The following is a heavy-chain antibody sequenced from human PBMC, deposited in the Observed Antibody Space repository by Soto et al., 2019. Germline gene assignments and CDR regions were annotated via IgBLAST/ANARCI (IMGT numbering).Heavy chain of an antibody. D-gene: IGHD3-10*01. J-gene: IGHJ4*02. CDR2: IYYSGST. CDR1: GGSISSSSYY. V-gene: IGHV4-39*01. Sequence: QLQLQESGPGLVKPSETLSLTCTVSGGSISSSSYYWGWIRQPPGKGLEWIGSIYYSGSTYYNPSIKSRVTVSVDTSKNQFSLKLSSVTAVDTAMYVSASHSTVLLTRDHFDYWGQGTLVTVFS. CDR3: ASHSTVLLTRDHFDY.